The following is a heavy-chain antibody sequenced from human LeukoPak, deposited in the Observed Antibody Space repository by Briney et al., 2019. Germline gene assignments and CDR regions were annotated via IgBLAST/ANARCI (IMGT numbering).Heavy chain of an antibody. D-gene: IGHD5-18*01. CDR2: IKGDERST. J-gene: IGHJ4*02. V-gene: IGHV3-74*01. Sequence: GGSLRLSCAASGFTFSSYWLHWVRQAPGKGLVWISRIKGDERSTNYADSVKGRFTISRDNAKNTVYLEMNSLRAEDTAVYYCVRGQLWSYYHDYWGQGTLVTVSS. CDR3: VRGQLWSYYHDY. CDR1: GFTFSSYW.